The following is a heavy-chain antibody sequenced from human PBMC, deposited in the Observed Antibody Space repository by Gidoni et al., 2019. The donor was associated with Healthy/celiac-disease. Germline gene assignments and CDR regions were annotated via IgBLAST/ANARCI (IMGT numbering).Heavy chain of an antibody. Sequence: EVQLVESGGGLVKPGGSLRLSCAPSGFPFSSYSLNWVRPAPGKGLEWVSSISSSSSYIYYADSVKGRFTISRDNAKNSLYLQMNSLRAEDTAVYYCARDDEEYYYDSSGYSGDYWGQGTLVTVSS. J-gene: IGHJ4*02. V-gene: IGHV3-21*01. CDR2: ISSSSSYI. CDR3: ARDDEEYYYDSSGYSGDY. CDR1: GFPFSSYS. D-gene: IGHD3-22*01.